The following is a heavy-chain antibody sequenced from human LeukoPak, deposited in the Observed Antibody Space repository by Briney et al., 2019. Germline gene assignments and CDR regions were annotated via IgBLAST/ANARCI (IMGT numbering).Heavy chain of an antibody. J-gene: IGHJ1*01. CDR1: GFTVSSNY. D-gene: IGHD1-26*01. Sequence: GGSLRLSCAASGFTVSSNYMSWVRQAPGKGLEWVSSISSSSSYIYYADSVKGRFTISRDNAKNSLYLQMNSLRAEDTAVYYCARVALVSYFPRDEYFQHWGQGTLVTVSS. CDR3: ARVALVSYFPRDEYFQH. CDR2: ISSSSSYI. V-gene: IGHV3-21*01.